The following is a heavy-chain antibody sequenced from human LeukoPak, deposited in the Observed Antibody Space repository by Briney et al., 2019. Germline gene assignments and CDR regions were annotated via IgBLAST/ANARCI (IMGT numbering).Heavy chain of an antibody. CDR1: GFPFSSYS. J-gene: IGHJ6*03. D-gene: IGHD5-24*01. CDR2: ISSTSNTI. Sequence: PGGSLRLSCAASGFPFSSYSMNWVRQAPGKGLEWVSYISSTSNTIYYADSVKGRFTISRDNAKNSLYLQMNSLRAEDTAVYYCAREMGYYYYYMDVWGKGTTVTVSS. V-gene: IGHV3-48*01. CDR3: AREMGYYYYYMDV.